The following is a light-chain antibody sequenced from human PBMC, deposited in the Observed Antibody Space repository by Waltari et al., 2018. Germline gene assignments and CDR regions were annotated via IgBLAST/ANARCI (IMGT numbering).Light chain of an antibody. CDR1: SSNIGSNL. V-gene: IGLV1-44*01. CDR3: AAWDDSLHGHWV. Sequence: QSVLTQPPSASGTPGQRVTISCSGSSSNIGSNLVNWYQQFPGKAPKLLIYRSDQRPSGVPDRCSGSKSGTSASLAINGLQSEDEAAYYCAAWDDSLHGHWVFGGGTKVTVL. CDR2: RSD. J-gene: IGLJ3*02.